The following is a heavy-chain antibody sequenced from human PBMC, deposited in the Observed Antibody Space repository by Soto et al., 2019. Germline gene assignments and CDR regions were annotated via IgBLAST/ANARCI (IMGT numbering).Heavy chain of an antibody. J-gene: IGHJ3*02. CDR3: ATAYVYDFENSNYYRDAFDI. CDR2: MYPDDSDI. D-gene: IGHD3-22*01. V-gene: IGHV5-51*01. Sequence: ESLKISCKASGYSFSFYWIGWVRQMPGKGLEWMAIMYPDDSDIRYSPSFEAHVTISADKSTSTAFLQWSSLKASDTAMYYCATAYVYDFENSNYYRDAFDIWGQGTLVTVSS. CDR1: GYSFSFYW.